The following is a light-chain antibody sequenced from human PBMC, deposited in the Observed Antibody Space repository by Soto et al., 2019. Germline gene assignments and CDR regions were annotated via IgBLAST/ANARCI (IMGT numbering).Light chain of an antibody. CDR1: SSNIGAGYD. CDR2: GNS. V-gene: IGLV1-40*01. Sequence: QSVLTQPPSVSGAPGQRVTISCTGSSSNIGAGYDVHWYQQLPGTAPKLLIYGNSNRPSGVPDRFAGSKSGTSAALAITGLQAEDGADYLGQTYDTSLSVVVFGGGTKLTVL. J-gene: IGLJ2*01. CDR3: QTYDTSLSVVV.